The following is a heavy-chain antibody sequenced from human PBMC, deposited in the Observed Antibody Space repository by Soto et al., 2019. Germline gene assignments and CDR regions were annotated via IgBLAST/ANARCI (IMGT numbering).Heavy chain of an antibody. J-gene: IGHJ5*01. Sequence: SVKVSCKASGGTFSSYAISWVRQAPGQGLEWMGGIIPIFGTANYAQKFQGRVTITADESTSTAYMELSSLRSADTAVYYCVRTLTSGRQDSWGQGTLVTVSS. V-gene: IGHV1-69*13. CDR2: IIPIFGTA. CDR1: GGTFSSYA. CDR3: VRTLTSGRQDS. D-gene: IGHD3-10*01.